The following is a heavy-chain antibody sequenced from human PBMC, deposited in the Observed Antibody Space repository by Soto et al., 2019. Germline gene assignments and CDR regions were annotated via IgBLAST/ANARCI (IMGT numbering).Heavy chain of an antibody. CDR3: AKHHGYRSLSGMDV. CDR2: ISGSGGST. Sequence: GGPLRLSWAASGFTFSSLAISWVRQAPGKGLEWVSSISGSGGSTYYADSVKGRFTISRDNSKNTLFLQMNSLRAEDTAVYYCAKHHGYRSLSGMDVWGQGTTVTVSS. V-gene: IGHV3-23*01. CDR1: GFTFSSLA. J-gene: IGHJ6*02. D-gene: IGHD5-18*01.